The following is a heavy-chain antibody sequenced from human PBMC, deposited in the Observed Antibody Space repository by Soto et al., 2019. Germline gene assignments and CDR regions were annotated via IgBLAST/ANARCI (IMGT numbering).Heavy chain of an antibody. J-gene: IGHJ6*02. CDR2: IYYSGST. CDR1: GGSISSYY. CDR3: ARGIAAAGLHYYYYGMDV. V-gene: IGHV4-59*01. D-gene: IGHD6-13*01. Sequence: SETLSLTCTASGGSISSYYWSWIRQPPGKGLEWIGYIYYSGSTNYNPSLKSRVTISVDTSKNQFSLKLSSVTAADTAVYYCARGIAAAGLHYYYYGMDVWGQGTTVTVSS.